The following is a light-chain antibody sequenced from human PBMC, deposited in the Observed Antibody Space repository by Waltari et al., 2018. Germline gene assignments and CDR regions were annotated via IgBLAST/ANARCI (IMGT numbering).Light chain of an antibody. J-gene: IGKJ1*01. CDR2: WAS. V-gene: IGKV4-1*01. CDR3: QQFYSRPWT. Sequence: DIVMTQSPDSLAVSPGERATISCKPSQSLFYTSTNTDYLAWYQKKPAQPPILLVSWASTRESGVPDRFSGSGSGTDFTLTINGLQAEDVAVYYCQQFYSRPWTFGQGTRV. CDR1: QSLFYTSTNTDY.